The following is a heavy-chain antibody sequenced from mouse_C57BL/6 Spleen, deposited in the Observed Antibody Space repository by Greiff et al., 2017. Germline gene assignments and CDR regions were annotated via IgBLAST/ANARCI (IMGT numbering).Heavy chain of an antibody. V-gene: IGHV1-82*01. CDR1: GYAFSSSW. Sequence: VQLQQSGPELVKPGASVKISCKASGYAFSSSWMNWVKQRPGKGLEWIGRIYPGDGDTNYNGKFKGKATLTADKSSSTAYMQLSSLTSEDSAVSVCARGGINDYGGFAYWGQGTLVTVSA. D-gene: IGHD2-4*01. CDR3: ARGGINDYGGFAY. CDR2: IYPGDGDT. J-gene: IGHJ3*01.